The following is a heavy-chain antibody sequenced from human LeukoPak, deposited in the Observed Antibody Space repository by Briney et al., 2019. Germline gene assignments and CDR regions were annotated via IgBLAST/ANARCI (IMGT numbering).Heavy chain of an antibody. CDR2: IIPIFGTA. J-gene: IGHJ4*02. CDR1: GGTFSSYA. CDR3: ARDGVQQWLSQSDY. V-gene: IGHV1-69*06. Sequence: SVKVSCKASGGTFSSYAISWVRQAPGQGLEWMGGIIPIFGTANYAQKFQGRVTIMADKSTSTAYMELSSLRSEDTAVYYCARDGVQQWLSQSDYWGQGTLVTVSS. D-gene: IGHD6-19*01.